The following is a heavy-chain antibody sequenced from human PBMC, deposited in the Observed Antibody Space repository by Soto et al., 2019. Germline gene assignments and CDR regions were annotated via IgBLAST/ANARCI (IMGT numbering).Heavy chain of an antibody. V-gene: IGHV4-59*01. CDR2: IYYSGST. J-gene: IGHJ2*01. CDR3: ARNGIAAAGSWYFDL. Sequence: QVQLQESGPGLVKPSETLSLTCTVSGGSISNYYWGWIRQPPGKGLEWIGYIYYSGSTNYNPSLHRRLTIAVDTSKNHFSLQLSSVTAADTAVYYCARNGIAAAGSWYFDLWGRGTLVTVSS. CDR1: GGSISNYY. D-gene: IGHD6-13*01.